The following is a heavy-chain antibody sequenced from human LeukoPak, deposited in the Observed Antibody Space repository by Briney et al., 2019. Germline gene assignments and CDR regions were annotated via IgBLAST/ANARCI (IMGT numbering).Heavy chain of an antibody. CDR3: ARPHSSGWYGVYDI. CDR2: FAYSGTT. CDR1: DGSISSHY. D-gene: IGHD6-19*01. Sequence: SETLSLTCTVSDGSISSHYWSWIRQPPGKGLEWIGHFAYSGTTSYNASLKSRVTISVDTSKNQFSLTLTSVTAADTAVYYCARPHSSGWYGVYDIWVQGTMVTVSS. J-gene: IGHJ3*02. V-gene: IGHV4-59*08.